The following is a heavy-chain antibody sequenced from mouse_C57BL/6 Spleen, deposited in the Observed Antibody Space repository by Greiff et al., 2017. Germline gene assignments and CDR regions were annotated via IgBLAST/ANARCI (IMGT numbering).Heavy chain of an antibody. CDR1: GYSITSGYY. CDR2: ISYDGSN. Sequence: EVQLQESGPGLVKPSQSLSLTCSVTGYSITSGYYWNWIRQFPGNKLEWMGYISYDGSNNYNPSLKNRIPITRDTSKNQFFLKLNSVITEDTATYYCARDYSDYFDYWGQGTTLTVSS. J-gene: IGHJ2*01. CDR3: ARDYSDYFDY. V-gene: IGHV3-6*01. D-gene: IGHD1-1*01.